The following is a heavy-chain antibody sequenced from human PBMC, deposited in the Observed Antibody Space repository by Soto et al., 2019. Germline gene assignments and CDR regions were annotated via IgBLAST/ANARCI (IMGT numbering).Heavy chain of an antibody. J-gene: IGHJ3*02. D-gene: IGHD6-13*01. CDR3: ARAYSGSWPNAFYI. V-gene: IGHV4-30-2*01. Sequence: SETLSLTCAVSGDSISSGDYSWGWIRQPPGKGLEWIGYIYHSGSTYYNPSLKSRVTISVDRSKNQFSLKLSSVTAADTAVYYCARAYSGSWPNAFYIWGQGTMVTVSS. CDR2: IYHSGST. CDR1: GDSISSGDYS.